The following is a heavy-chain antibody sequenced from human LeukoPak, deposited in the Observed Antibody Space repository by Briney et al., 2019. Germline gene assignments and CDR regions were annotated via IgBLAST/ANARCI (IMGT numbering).Heavy chain of an antibody. CDR3: ARHDSFIPY. Sequence: RAGGSLRLSCAASGFTFNDYAMSWVRQAAGKGLEWVAVISDTGRRTYYTDSVKGRFTISRDDSKKTVSLQMNTLRAEDTAIYFCARHDSFIPYWGQGTLVTVSS. CDR2: ISDTGRRT. CDR1: GFTFNDYA. J-gene: IGHJ4*02. D-gene: IGHD3-16*02. V-gene: IGHV3-23*01.